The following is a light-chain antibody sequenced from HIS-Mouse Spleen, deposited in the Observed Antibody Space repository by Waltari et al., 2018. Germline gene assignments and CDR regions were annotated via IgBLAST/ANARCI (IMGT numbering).Light chain of an antibody. Sequence: DIQLTQSPSFLSASVGDRVTITCRASQGISSYLAWYQQKPGKAPKLLIYAASTLQSGVPSRFSGSGSGTESTLKISSLQPEDFATYYGQRLNGNPPTSGQGTRVE. V-gene: IGKV1-9*01. CDR1: QGISSY. CDR2: AAS. CDR3: QRLNGNPPT. J-gene: IGKJ1*01.